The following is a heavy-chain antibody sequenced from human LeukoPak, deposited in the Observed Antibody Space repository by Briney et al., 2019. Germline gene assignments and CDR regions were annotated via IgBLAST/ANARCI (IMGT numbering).Heavy chain of an antibody. CDR2: IYYSGST. V-gene: IGHV4-39*01. Sequence: SETLSFTCTVSGGSISSSSYYWGWIRQPPGKGLEWIGSIYYSGSTYYNPSLKSRVTISVDTSKNQFSLKLSSVTAADTAVYYCARGVSFDYWGQGTLVTVSS. CDR1: GGSISSSSYY. J-gene: IGHJ4*02. CDR3: ARGVSFDY. D-gene: IGHD3-10*01.